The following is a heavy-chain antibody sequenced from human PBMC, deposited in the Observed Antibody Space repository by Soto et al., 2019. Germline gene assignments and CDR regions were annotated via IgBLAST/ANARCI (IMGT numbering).Heavy chain of an antibody. V-gene: IGHV3-73*01. CDR1: GFTFSGSA. CDR2: IRSKGNNYAT. J-gene: IGHJ6*03. CDR3: SRQASDFWSGKPQYYMDV. Sequence: ESGGGLVQPGGSLKLSCAASGFTFSGSAQHWVRQASGKGLEWVGRIRSKGNNYATAYGASLKGRFTISRDDSKNTAYLQMNSLNTEYTAVYYCSRQASDFWSGKPQYYMDVWGKGTTVTVSS. D-gene: IGHD3-3*01.